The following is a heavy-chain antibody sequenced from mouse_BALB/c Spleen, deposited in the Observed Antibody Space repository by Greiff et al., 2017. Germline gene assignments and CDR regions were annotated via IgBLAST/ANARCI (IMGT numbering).Heavy chain of an antibody. V-gene: IGHV1-69*02. CDR2: IDPSDSYT. J-gene: IGHJ2*01. CDR3: ARGDGYPY. CDR1: GYTFTSYW. Sequence: QVQLQQPRAELVKPGASVKLSCKASGYTFTSYWMHWVKQRPGQGLEWIGEIDPSDSYTNYNQKFKGKATLTVDKSSSTAYMQLSSLTSEDSAVYYCARGDGYPYWGQGTTRTVSS. D-gene: IGHD1-1*01.